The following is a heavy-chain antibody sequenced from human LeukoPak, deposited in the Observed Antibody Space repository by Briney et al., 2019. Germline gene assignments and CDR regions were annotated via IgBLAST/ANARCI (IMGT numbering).Heavy chain of an antibody. CDR1: GFTFSSYS. CDR3: ARSDILTPGDV. J-gene: IGHJ6*04. D-gene: IGHD3-9*01. V-gene: IGHV3-21*01. CDR2: ISSSSSYI. Sequence: GGSLRLSCAASGFTFSSYSMNWLRQAPGKGLEWVSSISSSSSYIYYADSVKGRFTISRDNAENSLYLQMNSLRAEDTAVYYCARSDILTPGDVWGKGTTVTVSS.